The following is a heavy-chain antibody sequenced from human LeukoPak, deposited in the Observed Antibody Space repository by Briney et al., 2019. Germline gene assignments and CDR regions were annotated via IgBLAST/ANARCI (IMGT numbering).Heavy chain of an antibody. Sequence: GESLKISCKGSGYSFTSYWIGWVRQMPGKGLEWMGIIYPGDSDARYSPSFQGQVTMSADKSISNAYLQWSSLKASDTAMYYCARGKGWAYCGGDCAWGALDIWGPGTKVTVSS. J-gene: IGHJ3*02. CDR3: ARGKGWAYCGGDCAWGALDI. CDR2: IYPGDSDA. V-gene: IGHV5-51*01. D-gene: IGHD2-21*02. CDR1: GYSFTSYW.